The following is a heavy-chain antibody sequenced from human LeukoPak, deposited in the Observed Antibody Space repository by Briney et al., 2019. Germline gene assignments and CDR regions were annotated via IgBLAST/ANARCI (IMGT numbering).Heavy chain of an antibody. J-gene: IGHJ4*02. V-gene: IGHV3-23*01. CDR1: GFTFSSFA. D-gene: IGHD4-17*01. CDR2: ISGSGGTT. CDR3: ARDYGDYAH. Sequence: PGGSLRLSCAASGFTFSSFAMSWVRQAPGKGLEWVSSISGSGGTTYYADSVKGRFTISRDSSKNTVYLQMNSLRAEDTAVYYCARDYGDYAHWGQGTLVTVSS.